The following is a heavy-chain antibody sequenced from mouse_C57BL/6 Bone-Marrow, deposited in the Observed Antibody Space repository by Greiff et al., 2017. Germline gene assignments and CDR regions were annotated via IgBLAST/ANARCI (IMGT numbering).Heavy chain of an antibody. V-gene: IGHV1-64*01. CDR1: GYTFTSYW. CDR2: IHPNSGST. J-gene: IGHJ2*01. CDR3: GRRLWLLEY. Sequence: QVQLQQSGAELVKPGASVKLSCKASGYTFTSYWMHWVKQRPGQGLEWIGMIHPNSGSTNYNQKFKGKATLTVDKSSSTAYMQLSSLTSEDSAVYDCGRRLWLLEYWGQGTTLTVSS. D-gene: IGHD3-1*01.